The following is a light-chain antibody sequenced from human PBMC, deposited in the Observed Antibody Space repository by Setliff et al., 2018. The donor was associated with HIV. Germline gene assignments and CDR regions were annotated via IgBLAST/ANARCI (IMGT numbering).Light chain of an antibody. CDR1: SSEVSGYEY. CDR3: CSYAGSYV. Sequence: QSALAQPRSVYGSPGQSVTISCTGTSSEVSGYEYVSWYQHHPGKAPKLMIYEVSKRPSWVSNRFSGSKSGNTASLTISGLQAEDEADYYCCSYAGSYVFGTGTKV. J-gene: IGLJ1*01. CDR2: EVS. V-gene: IGLV2-11*01.